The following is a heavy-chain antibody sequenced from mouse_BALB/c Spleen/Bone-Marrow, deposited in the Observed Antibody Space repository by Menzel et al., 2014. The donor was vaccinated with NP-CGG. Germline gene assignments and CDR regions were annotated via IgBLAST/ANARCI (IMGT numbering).Heavy chain of an antibody. CDR1: GFNIKDTY. Sequence: VQLQQSGAELVKPGAPVKLSCTASGFNIKDTYMHWVKQRPEQGLEWIGRIDPANGNTKYDPKFQGKVTITADTSSNTAYLQLSSLTSEDTAVYYCAPHYYGSSLFAYWGQGTLVTVPA. CDR3: APHYYGSSLFAY. D-gene: IGHD1-1*01. V-gene: IGHV14-3*02. CDR2: IDPANGNT. J-gene: IGHJ3*01.